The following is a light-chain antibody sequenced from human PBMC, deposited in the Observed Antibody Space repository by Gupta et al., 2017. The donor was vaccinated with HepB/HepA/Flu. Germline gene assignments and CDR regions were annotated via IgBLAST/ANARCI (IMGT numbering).Light chain of an antibody. Sequence: EIVMTQSPAALSVSAGDRVTLSCRASQSVSRTLAWYQHKPGQAPRLLIYDASTRASEVPTRFSGSGSRIGFTLTISIRQSDDSAVYYCQQYHFRPWTFGQWTKVEIK. J-gene: IGKJ1*01. CDR1: QSVSRT. CDR3: QQYHFRPWT. V-gene: IGKV3-15*01. CDR2: DAS.